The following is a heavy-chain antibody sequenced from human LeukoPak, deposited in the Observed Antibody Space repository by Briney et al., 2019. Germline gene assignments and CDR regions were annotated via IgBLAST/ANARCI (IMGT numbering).Heavy chain of an antibody. Sequence: GGSLRLSCAASGFTFSSYGVHWVRQAPGKGLEWVAVIWYDGSNKYYADSVKGRFTISRDNSKNTLYLQMNSPRAEDTAVYYCARDLGSSSWYGIGYWGQGTLVTVSS. CDR3: ARDLGSSSWYGIGY. J-gene: IGHJ4*02. CDR1: GFTFSSYG. CDR2: IWYDGSNK. D-gene: IGHD6-13*01. V-gene: IGHV3-33*01.